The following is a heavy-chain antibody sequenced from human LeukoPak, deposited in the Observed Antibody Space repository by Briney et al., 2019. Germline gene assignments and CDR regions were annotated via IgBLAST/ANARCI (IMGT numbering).Heavy chain of an antibody. CDR3: MKDLTGTWAFDY. CDR1: GFTFSNHF. D-gene: IGHD3-9*01. CDR2: IGPNGAST. V-gene: IGHV3-64D*06. Sequence: GESLRLSCSTSGFTFSNHFMHWVRQAPGKGLEYVSSIGPNGASTLYADSVKGRFTISRDNSKNALYLQLTSLRLEDTALYYCMKDLTGTWAFDYWGQGTLVTVSS. J-gene: IGHJ4*02.